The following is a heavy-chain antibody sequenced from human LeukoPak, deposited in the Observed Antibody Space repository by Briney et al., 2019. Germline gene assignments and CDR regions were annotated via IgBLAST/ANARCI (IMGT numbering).Heavy chain of an antibody. D-gene: IGHD3-16*01. Sequence: PSETLSLTCTVSGGSINNYYWNWIRQPAGKGLEWIGRVYASGSFRYNPSSNSRATMSVDASKNQVSLKVTSATAADSAVYFCARDQSGSGGHNNDAFDIWGHGTMVTVSS. CDR2: VYASGSF. V-gene: IGHV4-4*07. CDR1: GGSINNYY. J-gene: IGHJ3*02. CDR3: ARDQSGSGGHNNDAFDI.